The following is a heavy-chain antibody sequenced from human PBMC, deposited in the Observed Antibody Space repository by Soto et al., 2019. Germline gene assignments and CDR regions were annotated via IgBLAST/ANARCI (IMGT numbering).Heavy chain of an antibody. CDR2: ISGSGGST. V-gene: IGHV3-23*01. Sequence: GGSLRLSCAASGFTFSSYAMSWVRQAPGKGLEWVSAISGSGGSTYYADSVKGRFTISRDNSKNTLYLQMNSLRAEDTAVYYCAKADGSYYALISDYYYYYGMDVWGQGTTVTVSS. CDR3: AKADGSYYALISDYYYYYGMDV. CDR1: GFTFSSYA. J-gene: IGHJ6*02. D-gene: IGHD1-26*01.